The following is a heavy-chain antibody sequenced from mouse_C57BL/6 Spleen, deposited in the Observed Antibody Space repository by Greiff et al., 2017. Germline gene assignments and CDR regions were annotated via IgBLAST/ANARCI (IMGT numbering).Heavy chain of an antibody. V-gene: IGHV1-26*01. J-gene: IGHJ4*01. CDR2: INPNNGGT. CDR3: ARMGYEDY. D-gene: IGHD2-10*02. Sequence: VQLQQSGPELVKPGASVKISCKASGYTFTDYYMNWVKQSHGKSLEWIGDINPNNGGTSYNQKFKGKATLTVDKSSSTAYMELRSLTSEDSAVYYCARMGYEDYWGQGTSVTVSS. CDR1: GYTFTDYY.